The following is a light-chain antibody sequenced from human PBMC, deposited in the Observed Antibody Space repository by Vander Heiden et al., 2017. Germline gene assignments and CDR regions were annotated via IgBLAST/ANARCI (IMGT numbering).Light chain of an antibody. CDR2: GAS. J-gene: IGKJ1*01. CDR3: QQWGEEHPSWT. Sequence: SQSLPSVYLAWYQQKPGQAPRLLIHGASSRAMGITDRFSGSGDGTDVNLTISGREPEDFEVYYCQQWGEEHPSWTFGQGTKVXIK. V-gene: IGKV3-20*01. CDR1: QSLPSVY.